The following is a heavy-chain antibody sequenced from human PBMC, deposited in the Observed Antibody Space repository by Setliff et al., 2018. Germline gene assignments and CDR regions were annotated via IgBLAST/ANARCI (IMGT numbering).Heavy chain of an antibody. CDR3: ARTPLDDAFDI. Sequence: PGESLKISCKGSGYSFTTYWIGWVRQMPGKGLELMGIIYPADSDPRYSPSFQGQVTISVDKSISTVYLHWSRLKASDTAMYYCARTPLDDAFDIWGQGTMVTVSS. V-gene: IGHV5-51*01. CDR2: IYPADSDP. J-gene: IGHJ3*02. CDR1: GYSFTTYW. D-gene: IGHD2-15*01.